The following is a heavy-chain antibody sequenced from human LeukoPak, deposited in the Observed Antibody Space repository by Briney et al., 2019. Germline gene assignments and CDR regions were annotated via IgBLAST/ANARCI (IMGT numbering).Heavy chain of an antibody. CDR2: IYSGAGT. CDR3: ARDQGGSSWSDYYYGLDV. V-gene: IGHV3-53*05. D-gene: IGHD6-13*01. Sequence: TGGSLRLSCAASGFTVSTNYMSWVRQAPGKGLEWVSIIYSGAGTYYADSVKGRFTISRDNSQKTLYLQMNSLRAEDTALYYCARDQGGSSWSDYYYGLDVWGQGTTVTVSS. CDR1: GFTVSTNY. J-gene: IGHJ6*02.